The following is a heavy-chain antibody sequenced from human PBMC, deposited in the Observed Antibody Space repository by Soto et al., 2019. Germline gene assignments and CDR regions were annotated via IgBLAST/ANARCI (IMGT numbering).Heavy chain of an antibody. D-gene: IGHD3-10*01. CDR3: ARLLWFGELLPNWFDP. V-gene: IGHV4-59*08. Sequence: SETLSLTCTVSGGSISSYYWSWIRQPLGKGLEWIGYIYYSGSTNYNPSLKSRVTISVDTSKNQFSLKLSSVTAADTAVYYCARLLWFGELLPNWFDPWGQGTLVTVSS. J-gene: IGHJ5*02. CDR2: IYYSGST. CDR1: GGSISSYY.